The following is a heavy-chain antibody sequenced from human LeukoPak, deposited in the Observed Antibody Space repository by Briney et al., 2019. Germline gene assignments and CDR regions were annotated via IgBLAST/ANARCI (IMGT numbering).Heavy chain of an antibody. D-gene: IGHD3-16*02. CDR3: ARGSDYVWGSYPCGIDY. CDR1: GYTFTGYY. V-gene: IGHV1-2*02. Sequence: ASVTVSCKASGYTFTGYYMHWVRQAPAQGLEWMGWINPNSGGTDYAQKFQGRVTMTRDTSISTAYMELGRLRSDDTAVYYCARGSDYVWGSYPCGIDYWGQGTLVTVSS. J-gene: IGHJ4*02. CDR2: INPNSGGT.